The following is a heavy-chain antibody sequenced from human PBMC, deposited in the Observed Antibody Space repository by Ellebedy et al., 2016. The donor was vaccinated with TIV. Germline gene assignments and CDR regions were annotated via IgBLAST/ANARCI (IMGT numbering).Heavy chain of an antibody. Sequence: AASVKVSCKASGYTFTSYYMHWVRQAPGQGLEWMGIINLSGGSTTYAQKLQGRVTMTRDTSTSTVYMELSSLRSEDTAVYYCARARSSGWLHTPDYWGQGTLVTVSS. V-gene: IGHV1-46*04. D-gene: IGHD6-19*01. J-gene: IGHJ4*02. CDR1: GYTFTSYY. CDR3: ARARSSGWLHTPDY. CDR2: INLSGGST.